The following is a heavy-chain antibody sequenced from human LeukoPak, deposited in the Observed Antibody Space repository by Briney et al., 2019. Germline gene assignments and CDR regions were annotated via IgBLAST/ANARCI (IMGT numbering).Heavy chain of an antibody. V-gene: IGHV3-7*01. J-gene: IGHJ5*02. CDR3: ARDGP. CDR2: INQDGSEK. CDR1: GFTFTSHW. Sequence: GGSLRLSCAASGFTFTSHWMSWVRQALGKGLEWVANINQDGSEKYYVDSVKGRFTISRDNAKNSLYLQMNSLRAEDTAVYYCARDGPWGQGTLVTVSS.